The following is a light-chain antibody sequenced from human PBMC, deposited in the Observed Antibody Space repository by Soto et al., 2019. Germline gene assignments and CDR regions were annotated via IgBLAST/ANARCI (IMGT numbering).Light chain of an antibody. CDR1: QRVSTN. CDR3: QQYKNWLALT. CDR2: GAS. J-gene: IGKJ4*01. Sequence: EIAVTQFPATLSVSPGERATLSCRASQRVSTNLAWYQQKPGQAPRLLIYGASTRATGIPARFSGSGSGTEFTLTISSLQSEDSAVYYCQQYKNWLALTFGGGTKVDIK. V-gene: IGKV3-15*01.